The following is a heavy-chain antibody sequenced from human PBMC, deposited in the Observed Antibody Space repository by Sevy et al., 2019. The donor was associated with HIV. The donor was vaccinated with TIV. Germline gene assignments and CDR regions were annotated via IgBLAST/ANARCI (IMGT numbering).Heavy chain of an antibody. Sequence: ASVKVSCKASGYTFTGYYIHWVRQAPGQGLEWMGWIIPSSGGTNYGQKFLGRVTMTRATSISTAYLELHRLTSDDTAVYYCSRSVYGSGTYLNDYWGQGTLVTVSS. CDR2: IIPSSGGT. CDR1: GYTFTGYY. CDR3: SRSVYGSGTYLNDY. J-gene: IGHJ4*02. D-gene: IGHD3-10*01. V-gene: IGHV1-2*02.